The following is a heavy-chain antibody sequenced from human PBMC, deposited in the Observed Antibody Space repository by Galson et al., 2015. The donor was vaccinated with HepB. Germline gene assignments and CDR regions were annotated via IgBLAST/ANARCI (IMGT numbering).Heavy chain of an antibody. V-gene: IGHV3-7*03. Sequence: SLRLSCAASGFSFSSNWMSWVRRAPGKGLEWVANINQDGSEKYYVDSVKGRFTVSRDNAKNSLYLQVNSLRAEDTAVYYCARWGWRSDSCHIDYWGQGTLVTVSS. D-gene: IGHD2-15*01. CDR1: GFSFSSNW. J-gene: IGHJ4*02. CDR3: ARWGWRSDSCHIDY. CDR2: INQDGSEK.